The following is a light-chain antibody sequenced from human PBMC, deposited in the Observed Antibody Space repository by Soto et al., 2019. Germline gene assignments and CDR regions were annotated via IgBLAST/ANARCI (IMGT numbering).Light chain of an antibody. Sequence: TVLTQSPALLSLSPGERATLYCAASQRVSGGFLAWYQQKLGLAPRLILYDTSFRATGIPDRFSGSGSGTDFTLTISSLQPEDFAVYYCQQRSNWPWTFGQGTKVDI. CDR3: QQRSNWPWT. J-gene: IGKJ1*01. CDR2: DTS. CDR1: QRVSGGF. V-gene: IGKV3D-20*02.